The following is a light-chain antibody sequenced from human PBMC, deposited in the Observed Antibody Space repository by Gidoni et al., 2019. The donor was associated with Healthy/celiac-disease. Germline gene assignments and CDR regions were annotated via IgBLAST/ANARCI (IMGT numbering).Light chain of an antibody. Sequence: QSVLPQPPSVSGAPGQRVTISCTGSSSNIGAGCDVHWYQQLPGTAPKPPLYGNSNRPSGVPDRFSGSKSGTSASLAITGLQAEEEADYYCQSYDSSLIVFGGGTKLTVL. J-gene: IGLJ3*02. CDR2: GNS. CDR3: QSYDSSLIV. V-gene: IGLV1-40*01. CDR1: SSNIGAGCD.